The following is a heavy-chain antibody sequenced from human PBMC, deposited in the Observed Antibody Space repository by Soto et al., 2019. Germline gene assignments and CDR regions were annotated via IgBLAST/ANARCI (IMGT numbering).Heavy chain of an antibody. CDR2: IYPGDSDT. CDR1: GYSFTSYW. D-gene: IGHD2-2*01. V-gene: IGHV5-51*01. Sequence: PGESLKISCKGSGYSFTSYWIGWVRQMPGKGLEWMGIIYPGDSDTRYRPSFQAQVTISADNSTSTVSLQWSSLKASNTAMFYFALLSFDYCISTSCPPGFDPWGQGTLVTVSS. J-gene: IGHJ5*02. CDR3: ALLSFDYCISTSCPPGFDP.